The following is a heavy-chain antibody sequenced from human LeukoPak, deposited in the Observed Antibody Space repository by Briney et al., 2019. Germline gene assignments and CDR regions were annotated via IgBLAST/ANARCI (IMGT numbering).Heavy chain of an antibody. Sequence: GGSLRLSCAASGFTFSSYAMSWVREAPGKGLEWVSSISGSGGSTYYADSVKGRFTISRDNTKNTLYLQMNSLRAEDTAVYYCAKNPVGNYYYYYYYMDVWGKGTTVTVSS. J-gene: IGHJ6*03. V-gene: IGHV3-23*01. CDR1: GFTFSSYA. D-gene: IGHD1-7*01. CDR3: AKNPVGNYYYYYYYMDV. CDR2: ISGSGGST.